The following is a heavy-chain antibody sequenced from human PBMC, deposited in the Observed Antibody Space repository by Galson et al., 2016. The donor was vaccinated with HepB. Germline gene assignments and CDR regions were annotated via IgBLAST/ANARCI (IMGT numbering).Heavy chain of an antibody. D-gene: IGHD2-15*01. V-gene: IGHV1-69*13. J-gene: IGHJ6*03. CDR2: IIPMFGTA. CDR1: GGTFKIDV. Sequence: SVKVSCKASGGTFKIDVISWVRQAPGQGLEWMGGIIPMFGTAKYAQKFQRRVTITADESTSTAYMELSSLRSEDTAVYYCATGDCSGVTCYSISPNKYDYVYQMDVWGQGTTVIVSS. CDR3: ATGDCSGVTCYSISPNKYDYVYQMDV.